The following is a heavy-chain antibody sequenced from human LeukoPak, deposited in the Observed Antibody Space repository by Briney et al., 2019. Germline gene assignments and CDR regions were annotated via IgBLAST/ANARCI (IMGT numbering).Heavy chain of an antibody. CDR3: ARQIRITIFGVVTQFMDV. CDR2: IYYSGRT. D-gene: IGHD3-3*01. Sequence: SETLSLTCTVSGGSISSYYWSWIRQPPGKGLEWMGYIYYSGRTNYNPSIKSRVTISVDTSKNQFSLKLSSVTAADTAVYYCARQIRITIFGVVTQFMDVWGKGTTVTVSS. J-gene: IGHJ6*03. V-gene: IGHV4-59*01. CDR1: GGSISSYY.